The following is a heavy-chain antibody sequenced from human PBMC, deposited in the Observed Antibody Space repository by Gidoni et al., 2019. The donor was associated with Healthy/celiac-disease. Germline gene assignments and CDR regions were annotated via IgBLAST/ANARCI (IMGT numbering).Heavy chain of an antibody. D-gene: IGHD4-17*01. V-gene: IGHV4-38-2*02. Sequence: QVQLQESGPGLVTPSETLSPTCTVPGYSISSGYYLGWIRQPPGKGLEWIGSIYHSGSTYYNPSLKSRVTISVDTSKNQFSLKLSSVTAADTAVYYCARAQQPYDYGDYDLITGAFDIWGQGTMVTVSS. CDR3: ARAQQPYDYGDYDLITGAFDI. CDR1: GYSISSGYY. J-gene: IGHJ3*02. CDR2: IYHSGST.